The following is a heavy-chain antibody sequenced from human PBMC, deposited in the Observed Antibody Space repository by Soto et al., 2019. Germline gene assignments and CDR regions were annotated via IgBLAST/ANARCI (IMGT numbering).Heavy chain of an antibody. D-gene: IGHD3-10*01. J-gene: IGHJ6*02. V-gene: IGHV1-3*01. CDR2: INAGNGNT. Sequence: ASVKVSCKASGYTFTSYAMHWVLQAPGQRLEWMGWINAGNGNTKYSQKFQGRVTITRDTSASTAYMELSSLRSEDTAVYYCARGIHPEVVPPLWFGEPSTDSSYYYGMDVWGQGTTVTVSS. CDR3: ARGIHPEVVPPLWFGEPSTDSSYYYGMDV. CDR1: GYTFTSYA.